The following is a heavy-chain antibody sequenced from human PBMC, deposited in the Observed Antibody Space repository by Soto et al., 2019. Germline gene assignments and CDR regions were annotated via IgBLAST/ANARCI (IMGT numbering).Heavy chain of an antibody. V-gene: IGHV3-53*01. J-gene: IGHJ6*02. CDR1: GFTVSSNY. CDR3: ARDLRTLYGMDV. CDR2: IYSGDTT. Sequence: EVQLVESGGGLIQPGGSLRLSCAASGFTVSSNYMSWVRQAPGKGLEWVSVIYSGDTTYYADSVKGRFTIFRDHSKNTLYLQMNSLRAEDTAVYYCARDLRTLYGMDVWGQGTTVTVSS.